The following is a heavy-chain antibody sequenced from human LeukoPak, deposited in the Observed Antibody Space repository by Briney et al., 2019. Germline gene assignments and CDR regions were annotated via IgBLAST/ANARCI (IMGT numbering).Heavy chain of an antibody. Sequence: GGSLRLPCAASGFTFSSYEMNWVRQAPGKGLEWVSYISSSGSTIYYADSVKGRFTISRDNAKNSLYLQMNSLRAEDTAVYYCAELAITMIGGVWGKGTTVTISS. V-gene: IGHV3-48*03. J-gene: IGHJ6*04. CDR3: AELAITMIGGV. CDR1: GFTFSSYE. D-gene: IGHD3-10*02. CDR2: ISSSGSTI.